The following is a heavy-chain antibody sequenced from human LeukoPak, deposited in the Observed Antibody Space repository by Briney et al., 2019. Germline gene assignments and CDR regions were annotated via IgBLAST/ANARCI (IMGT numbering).Heavy chain of an antibody. CDR3: AGFRGYSYADY. D-gene: IGHD5-18*01. J-gene: IGHJ4*02. Sequence: PSETLSLTCTVSVGSLSSYYWSWIRQPPAKGLEGIGYIYYSGSTNYNPSLKSRVTISVDTSKNQFSLKLSSVTAADTAVYYCAGFRGYSYADYWGQGTLVTVSS. CDR2: IYYSGST. CDR1: VGSLSSYY. V-gene: IGHV4-59*01.